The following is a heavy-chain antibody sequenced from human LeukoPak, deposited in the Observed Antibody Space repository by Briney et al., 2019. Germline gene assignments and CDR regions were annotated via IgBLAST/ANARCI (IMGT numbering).Heavy chain of an antibody. CDR2: INHSGST. CDR1: GGSFSGYY. J-gene: IGHJ6*02. D-gene: IGHD5-12*01. CDR3: ASTSGYDRRYYYYYGMDV. V-gene: IGHV4-34*01. Sequence: SETLSLTCAVYGGSFSGYYWSWIRQPPGKGLEWIGEINHSGSTNYNPSLKSRVTISVDTSKNRFSLKLSSVTAADTAVYYCASTSGYDRRYYYYYGMDVWGQGTTVTVSS.